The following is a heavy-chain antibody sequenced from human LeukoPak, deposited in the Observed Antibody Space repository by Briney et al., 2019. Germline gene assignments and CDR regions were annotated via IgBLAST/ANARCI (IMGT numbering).Heavy chain of an antibody. CDR1: GFTFSTYA. J-gene: IGHJ4*02. CDR2: VSGGGGST. V-gene: IGHV3-23*01. CDR3: AKGTYTYFDF. D-gene: IGHD5-18*01. Sequence: GGSLRLSCAVSGFTFSTYATSWVRQAPGKGLEWVSTVSGGGGSTYYADSVKGRFTISRDNSKNTLSLQMSSLRAEDTAVYYCAKGTYTYFDFWGQGILVTVSS.